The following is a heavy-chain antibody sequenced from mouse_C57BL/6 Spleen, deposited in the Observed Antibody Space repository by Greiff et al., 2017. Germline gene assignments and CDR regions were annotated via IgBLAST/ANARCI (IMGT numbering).Heavy chain of an antibody. CDR1: GYAFSSSW. CDR3: ARRRDYGYDDWFAY. J-gene: IGHJ3*01. Sequence: QVQLQQSGPELVKPGASVTISCKASGYAFSSSWMNWVKQRPGKGLEWIGRIYPGDGDTNYNGKFKGKATLTADKSSSTAYMQLSSLASEDSAFYFCARRRDYGYDDWFAYWGQGTLVTVSA. CDR2: IYPGDGDT. V-gene: IGHV1-82*01. D-gene: IGHD2-2*01.